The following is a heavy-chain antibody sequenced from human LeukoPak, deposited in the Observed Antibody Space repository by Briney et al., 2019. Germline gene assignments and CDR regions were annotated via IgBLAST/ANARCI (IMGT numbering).Heavy chain of an antibody. CDR3: ARDPDIR. D-gene: IGHD3-9*01. Sequence: SETLSLTCTVSGGSISSSYWSWIRQPPGNELEWIGYIYYSGRTNYNPSLKSRVTISVDTSKNQFSLKLTSMTAADTAVYYCARDPDIRWGQGTLVTVSS. J-gene: IGHJ4*02. CDR2: IYYSGRT. CDR1: GGSISSSY. V-gene: IGHV4-59*01.